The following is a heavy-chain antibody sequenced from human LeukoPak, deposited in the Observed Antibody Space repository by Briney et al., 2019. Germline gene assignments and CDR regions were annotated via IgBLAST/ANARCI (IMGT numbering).Heavy chain of an antibody. CDR1: GFTFGSYW. Sequence: GGSLRLSCAASGFTFGSYWMHWVRQAPGKGLVWVSRIDTDGGSTTYADSVKGRFTISRDNAKNTLYLQMNSLRAEDTAVYYCGRGFSIVPAGIPDYWGLGTLVTVSS. V-gene: IGHV3-74*01. CDR2: IDTDGGST. J-gene: IGHJ4*02. D-gene: IGHD2-2*02. CDR3: GRGFSIVPAGIPDY.